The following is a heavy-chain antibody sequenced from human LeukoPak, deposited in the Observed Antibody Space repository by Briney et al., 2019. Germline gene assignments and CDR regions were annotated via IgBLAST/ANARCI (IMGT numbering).Heavy chain of an antibody. V-gene: IGHV4-4*07. J-gene: IGHJ4*02. CDR1: GCSINSYY. Sequence: SETLSLTCTVSGCSINSYYWGGLPPAAGEGREWIGRIYTSGSTNYNPSLKSRVTISVDTSKNQFSLKLSSVTAADTAVYYCARASRLRFLSHWGQGTLVTVSS. D-gene: IGHD3-3*01. CDR2: IYTSGST. CDR3: ARASRLRFLSH.